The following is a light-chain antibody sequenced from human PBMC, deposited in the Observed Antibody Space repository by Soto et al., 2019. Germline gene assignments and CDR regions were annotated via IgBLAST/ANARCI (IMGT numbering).Light chain of an antibody. J-gene: IGKJ4*01. CDR3: QQFGSSPALT. Sequence: EIVLTQSPGTLSLSPGEIATLSCRASQGVSSSYLAWYQQKPGQAPRLLIYGASSRATGIPDRFSGSGSGTDFTLTISRLEPEDFAVYYCQQFGSSPALTFGGGTKVEIK. CDR2: GAS. CDR1: QGVSSSY. V-gene: IGKV3-20*01.